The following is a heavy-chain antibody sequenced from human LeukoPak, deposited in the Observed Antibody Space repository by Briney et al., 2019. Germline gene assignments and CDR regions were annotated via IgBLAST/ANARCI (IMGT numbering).Heavy chain of an antibody. V-gene: IGHV1-2*02. CDR2: INPNSGGT. CDR1: GYTFTVYY. Sequence: GASVKVSCKASGYTFTVYYMHWVRQAPGQELEWMGWINPNSGGTNYAQKFQGRVTMTRDTSISSAYMELSRLRSDDTALYYCARVLGGFSYFEYWGQGTLVTVSS. J-gene: IGHJ4*02. CDR3: ARVLGGFSYFEY. D-gene: IGHD5-12*01.